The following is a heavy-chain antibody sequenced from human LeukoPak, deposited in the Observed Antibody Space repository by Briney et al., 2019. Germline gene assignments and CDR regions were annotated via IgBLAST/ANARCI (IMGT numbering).Heavy chain of an antibody. CDR2: IYYSGST. D-gene: IGHD3-22*01. CDR1: GGSISSSSYY. CDR3: ARVRWMNYYDSSGHICDY. J-gene: IGHJ4*02. V-gene: IGHV4-39*07. Sequence: SETLSLTCTVSGGSISSSSYYWGWIRQPPGKGLEWIGSIYYSGSTYYNPSLKSRVTISVDTSKNQFSLKLSSVTAADTAVYYCARVRWMNYYDSSGHICDYWGQGTLVTVSS.